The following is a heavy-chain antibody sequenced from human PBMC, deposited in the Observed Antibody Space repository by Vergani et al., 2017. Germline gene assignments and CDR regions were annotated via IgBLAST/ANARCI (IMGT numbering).Heavy chain of an antibody. V-gene: IGHV4-61*10. Sequence: QVQLQESGPGLVKPSETLSLTCTVSGGSVSSGNYYWSWIRQPAGKGLEWIGSIYYTGNTNYNPSLKSRVSLSVDTSKNQFSLKLSSVTAADTAVYYCATSYCRSTTCHAGPNWFDPWGQGTLVTVSS. J-gene: IGHJ5*02. D-gene: IGHD2-2*01. CDR3: ATSYCRSTTCHAGPNWFDP. CDR1: GGSVSSGNYY. CDR2: IYYTGNT.